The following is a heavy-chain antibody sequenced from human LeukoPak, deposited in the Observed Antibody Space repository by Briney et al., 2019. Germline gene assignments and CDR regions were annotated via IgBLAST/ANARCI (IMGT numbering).Heavy chain of an antibody. D-gene: IGHD5-24*01. CDR3: AKDQAWNRGKTSHNTVEMATLEDY. Sequence: HAGGSLRLSCAASGFTFSSYGMHWVRQAPGKGLEWVAFIRYDGSNKYYADSVKGRFTISRDNSKNTLYLQMNSLRAEDTAVYYCAKDQAWNRGKTSHNTVEMATLEDYWGQGTLVTVSS. CDR1: GFTFSSYG. V-gene: IGHV3-30*02. CDR2: IRYDGSNK. J-gene: IGHJ4*02.